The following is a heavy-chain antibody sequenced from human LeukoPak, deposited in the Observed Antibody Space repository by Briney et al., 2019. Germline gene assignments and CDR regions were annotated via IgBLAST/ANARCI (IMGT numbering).Heavy chain of an antibody. J-gene: IGHJ4*02. Sequence: GGPLRLSCAASGSTFSSHAMGWVRQAPGKGLEWVSAIGGSGGSTYYADSVEGRFTISRDNSKNTLYLQMNSLRAEDTALYYCARDPGVVAFHYFDYWGQGTLVTVSS. V-gene: IGHV3-23*01. CDR3: ARDPGVVAFHYFDY. CDR1: GSTFSSHA. CDR2: IGGSGGST. D-gene: IGHD3-3*01.